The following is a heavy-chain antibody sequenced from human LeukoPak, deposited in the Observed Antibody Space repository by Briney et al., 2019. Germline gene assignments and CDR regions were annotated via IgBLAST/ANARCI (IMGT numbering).Heavy chain of an antibody. D-gene: IGHD3-16*01. V-gene: IGHV3-53*01. J-gene: IGHJ6*02. CDR2: IYSGGST. CDR1: GGSISSGDYY. CDR3: ARAHGGSGLYYYYYGMDV. Sequence: PSETLSLTCTVSGGSISSGDYYWSWVRQAPGKGLEWVSVIYSGGSTYYADSVKGRFTISRDNSKNTLYLQMNSLRAEDTAVYYCARAHGGSGLYYYYYGMDVWGQGTTVTVSS.